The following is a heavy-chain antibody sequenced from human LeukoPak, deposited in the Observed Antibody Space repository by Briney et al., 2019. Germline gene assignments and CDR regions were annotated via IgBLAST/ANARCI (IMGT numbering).Heavy chain of an antibody. CDR2: IYSGGST. V-gene: IGHV3-53*01. CDR1: GFTVSSNY. D-gene: IGHD5-18*01. Sequence: PGGSLRLSCAASGFTVSSNYMSWVRQAPGKGLEWVSVIYSGGSTYYADSVKGRFTISRDSSKNTLYLQMNSLRAEDTAVYYCVRDLLGYSYDAYYFDFWGQGTLVTVSS. CDR3: VRDLLGYSYDAYYFDF. J-gene: IGHJ4*02.